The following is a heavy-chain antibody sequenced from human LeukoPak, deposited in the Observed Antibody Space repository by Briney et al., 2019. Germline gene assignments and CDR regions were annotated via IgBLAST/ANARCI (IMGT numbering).Heavy chain of an antibody. V-gene: IGHV3-64*01. CDR1: GFTFSSYA. CDR3: ASSRVLYYSYMDV. CDR2: ISSNGGST. D-gene: IGHD3-10*01. Sequence: PGGSLRLSCAASGFTFSSYAMHWVRQAPGKGLEYVSAISSNGGSTYYANSVKGRFTISRDNSKNTLYLQMGSLRAEDMAVYYCASSRVLYYSYMDVWGKGTTVTVSS. J-gene: IGHJ6*03.